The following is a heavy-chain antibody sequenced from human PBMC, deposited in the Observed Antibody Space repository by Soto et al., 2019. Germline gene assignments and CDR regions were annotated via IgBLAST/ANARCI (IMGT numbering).Heavy chain of an antibody. CDR3: ARVGSSGWAPDY. Sequence: SETLSLTCTVSGGSISGHYWSWIRQSPGKGLEWIGYIFYSGITNYNPSLKSRVTISVDTSRNQFSLRLSSVTAADTAVYFCARVGSSGWAPDYWSQGTLVTV. V-gene: IGHV4-59*11. CDR2: IFYSGIT. D-gene: IGHD6-19*01. J-gene: IGHJ4*02. CDR1: GGSISGHY.